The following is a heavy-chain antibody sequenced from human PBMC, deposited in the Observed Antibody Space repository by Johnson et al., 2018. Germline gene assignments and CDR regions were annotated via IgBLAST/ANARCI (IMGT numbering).Heavy chain of an antibody. CDR1: GFTVRNNY. CDR2: IYSGGST. D-gene: IGHD1-26*01. J-gene: IGHJ3*02. V-gene: IGHV3-53*01. Sequence: VRLGQSGGGLIQPGGSLRLSCAASGFTVRNNYMSWVRQAPGKGLEWVSVIYSGGSTYYADSVKGRFTISRDNSKNTLYLQMNSLKTEDTAVYYCTRHRSGTGDAFDILGQGTMVTVSS. CDR3: TRHRSGTGDAFDI.